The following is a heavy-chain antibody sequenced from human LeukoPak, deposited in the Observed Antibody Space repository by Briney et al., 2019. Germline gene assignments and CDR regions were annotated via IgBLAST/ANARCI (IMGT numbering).Heavy chain of an antibody. V-gene: IGHV4-59*01. CDR2: IYYSGST. D-gene: IGHD2-2*01. J-gene: IGHJ4*02. CDR1: GGSISSYY. Sequence: SETLSLTCNVSGGSISSYYWSWIRQPPGKGLEWIGYIYYSGSTNYNPSLKSRVTISVDTSKNQFSLKLSSVTAADTAVYYCARAAVPYYFDYWGQGTLVTVSS. CDR3: ARAAVPYYFDY.